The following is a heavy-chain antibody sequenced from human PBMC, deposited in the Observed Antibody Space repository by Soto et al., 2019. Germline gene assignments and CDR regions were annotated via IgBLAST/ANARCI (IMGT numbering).Heavy chain of an antibody. CDR3: ARSAGWYEVPS. V-gene: IGHV4-4*02. J-gene: IGHJ4*02. CDR1: GDSVSSPYY. CDR2: VFHTGTT. D-gene: IGHD6-19*01. Sequence: QVQLQESGPGLVKPSGTLSLTCAVSGDSVSSPYYWRWVRQPPGKGLEWIGEVFHTGTTSYTPSLRSRVTISMDKSINQFSLDLSSVTAADTAVYYCARSAGWYEVPSGGPGTLVIVSS.